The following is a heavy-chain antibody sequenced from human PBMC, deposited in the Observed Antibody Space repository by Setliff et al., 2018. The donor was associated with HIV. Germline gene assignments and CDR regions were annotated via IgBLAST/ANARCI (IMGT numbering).Heavy chain of an antibody. Sequence: SLRLSCVASGFSFSSYWMNWVRQAPGKGLEWVANIKPDGSEKSYVDSVKGRFTISRDNAKKSLYLQMNSLRAEDTALYYCARDYSRYTWNYFDYWGQGTLVTVSS. V-gene: IGHV3-7*03. CDR1: GFSFSSYW. CDR3: ARDYSRYTWNYFDY. D-gene: IGHD1-20*01. J-gene: IGHJ4*02. CDR2: IKPDGSEK.